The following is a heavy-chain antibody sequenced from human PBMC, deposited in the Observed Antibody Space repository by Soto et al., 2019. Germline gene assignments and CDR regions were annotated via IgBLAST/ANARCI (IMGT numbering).Heavy chain of an antibody. Sequence: PGGSLRLSCAASGFTVSSNYMSWVRQAPGKGLEWVSVIYSGGSTYYADSVKGRFTISRDNSKNTLYLQMNSLRSEDTAVYYCASERGFRFLGQTYYYYYMDVWGKGTTVTVSS. D-gene: IGHD3-3*01. J-gene: IGHJ6*03. V-gene: IGHV3-53*05. CDR1: GFTVSSNY. CDR2: IYSGGST. CDR3: ASERGFRFLGQTYYYYYMDV.